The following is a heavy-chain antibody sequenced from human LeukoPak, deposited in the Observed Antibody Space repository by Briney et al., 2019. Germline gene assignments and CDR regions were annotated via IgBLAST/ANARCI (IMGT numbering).Heavy chain of an antibody. CDR3: ARDLLGFMATSDAFDI. D-gene: IGHD5-24*01. Sequence: GGSLRLSCAASEFILSDYYMSWIRQAPGKGLEWVSYISNSGSSTNYADSVKGRFTISRDNAQNSLYLEMYSLRAEDTALYYCARDLLGFMATSDAFDIWGQGTMVTVSS. V-gene: IGHV3-11*05. CDR1: EFILSDYY. J-gene: IGHJ3*02. CDR2: ISNSGSST.